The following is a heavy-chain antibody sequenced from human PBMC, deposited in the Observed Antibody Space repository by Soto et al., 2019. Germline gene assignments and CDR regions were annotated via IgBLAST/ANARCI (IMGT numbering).Heavy chain of an antibody. CDR3: AKGHDYIWGSYRSYAEYFQH. V-gene: IGHV3-9*01. J-gene: IGHJ1*01. CDR1: GFTFDDYA. CDR2: ISWNSGSI. D-gene: IGHD3-16*02. Sequence: GGSLRLSCAASGFTFDDYAMHWVRQAPGKGLEWVSGISWNSGSIGYADSVKGRFTISRDNAKNSLYLQMNSLRAEDTALYYCAKGHDYIWGSYRSYAEYFQHWGQGTLVTVSS.